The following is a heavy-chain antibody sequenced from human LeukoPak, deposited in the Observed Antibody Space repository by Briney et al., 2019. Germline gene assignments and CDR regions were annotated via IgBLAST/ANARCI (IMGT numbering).Heavy chain of an antibody. Sequence: GGSLRLSCAASGFTFSNYAMSWVRQAPGKGLEWVSAISGSDGSTNYADSVKGRFTISRDNSKNTLYLQMNSLRAEDTAIYYCAKGGDYGDYDATPFDYWGQGTLVTVSS. CDR3: AKGGDYGDYDATPFDY. V-gene: IGHV3-23*01. CDR2: ISGSDGST. J-gene: IGHJ4*02. CDR1: GFTFSNYA. D-gene: IGHD4-17*01.